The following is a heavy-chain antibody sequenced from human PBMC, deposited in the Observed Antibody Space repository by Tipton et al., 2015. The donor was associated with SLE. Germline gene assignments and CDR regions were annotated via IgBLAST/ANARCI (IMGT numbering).Heavy chain of an antibody. D-gene: IGHD6-6*01. CDR1: GDSISNYY. V-gene: IGHV4-59*01. J-gene: IGHJ1*01. Sequence: TLSLTCTVSGDSISNYYWSWIRQAPGKGLEWIGYVYYSGSTNYNPSLKSRVIISVDTSQNQFSLNLTSVTAADTAVYYCARLVFGSSSRFFQHWGQGTLVTVSS. CDR2: VYYSGST. CDR3: ARLVFGSSSRFFQH.